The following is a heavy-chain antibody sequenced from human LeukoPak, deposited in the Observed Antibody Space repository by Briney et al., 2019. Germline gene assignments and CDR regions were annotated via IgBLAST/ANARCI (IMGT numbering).Heavy chain of an antibody. V-gene: IGHV3-7*01. CDR1: GFTFSRND. D-gene: IGHD4-23*01. CDR2: IKQDGSEK. J-gene: IGHJ4*02. CDR3: ARGGKWRPVDY. Sequence: GGSLRLSCAASGFTFSRNDMHWVRQAPGKGLEWVANIKQDGSEKYYVDSVKGRFTISRDNAKNSLYLQMNSLRAEDTAVYYCARGGKWRPVDYWGQGTLVTVSS.